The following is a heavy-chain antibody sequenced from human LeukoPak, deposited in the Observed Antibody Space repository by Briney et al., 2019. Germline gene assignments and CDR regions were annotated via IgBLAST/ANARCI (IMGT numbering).Heavy chain of an antibody. V-gene: IGHV3-21*01. J-gene: IGHJ4*02. D-gene: IGHD7-27*01. Sequence: GGSLRLSCAASGFTFNSYSMNWVRQAPAKGLEWVSSITSSSSYIYYADSVKGRFTISRDNAKNSLYLQMNSLRAEDSAVYYCARSTNWGNFDYWGQGTLVTVSS. CDR2: ITSSSSYI. CDR3: ARSTNWGNFDY. CDR1: GFTFNSYS.